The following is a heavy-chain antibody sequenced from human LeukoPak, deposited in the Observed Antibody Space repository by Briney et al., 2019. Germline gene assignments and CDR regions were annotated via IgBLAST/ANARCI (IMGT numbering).Heavy chain of an antibody. V-gene: IGHV1-46*01. CDR3: ARDSGMVRGTVDY. CDR1: GYTFTSYY. CDR2: INPSGGST. J-gene: IGHJ4*02. D-gene: IGHD3-10*01. Sequence: ASVKVSCKSSGYTFTSYYMYWVRQAPGQGLEWMGIINPSGGSTNYAQKFQGRVTMTRDTSTSTVYMELSSLRSEDTAVYYCARDSGMVRGTVDYWGQGTLVTVS.